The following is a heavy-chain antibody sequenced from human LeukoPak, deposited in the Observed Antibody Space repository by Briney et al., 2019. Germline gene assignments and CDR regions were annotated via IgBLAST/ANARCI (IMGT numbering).Heavy chain of an antibody. CDR2: MNPNSGNT. CDR3: ARGTSSWTLYYYYYMDV. J-gene: IGHJ6*03. Sequence: GASVKVSRKASGYTFTSYDINWVRQATGQGLEWMGWMNPNSGNTGYAQKFQGRVTITRNTSISTAYMELSSLRSEDTAVYYCARGTSSWTLYYYYYMDVWGKGTTVTVSS. D-gene: IGHD2-2*01. CDR1: GYTFTSYD. V-gene: IGHV1-8*03.